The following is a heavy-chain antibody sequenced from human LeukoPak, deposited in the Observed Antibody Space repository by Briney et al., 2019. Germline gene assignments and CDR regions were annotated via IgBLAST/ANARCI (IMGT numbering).Heavy chain of an antibody. CDR2: VRKRVNGYTT. J-gene: IGHJ6*02. V-gene: IGHV3-72*01. CDR3: ARGCRSDSRGPCCFGLDV. Sequence: GGFLRLSCATSGFTFSDHYMDWVRQAPGKGLEWVGRVRKRVNGYTTEYAASVEGRFTVSRDDSKTSLFLQMNSLKTEDTAVYYCARGCRSDSRGPCCFGLDVWGRGTTVTVSS. CDR1: GFTFSDHY. D-gene: IGHD3-22*01.